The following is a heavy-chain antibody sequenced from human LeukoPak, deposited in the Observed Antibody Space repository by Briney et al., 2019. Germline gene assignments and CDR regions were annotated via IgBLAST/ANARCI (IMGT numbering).Heavy chain of an antibody. Sequence: SETLSLTRTVSGGSISSYYWSWIRQPPGKGLEWIGYIYYSGSTNYNPSLKSRVTISVDTSKNQFSLKLSSVTAADTAVYYCARALDSSSWALDYWGQGTLVTVSS. J-gene: IGHJ4*02. D-gene: IGHD6-13*01. CDR3: ARALDSSSWALDY. V-gene: IGHV4-59*01. CDR1: GGSISSYY. CDR2: IYYSGST.